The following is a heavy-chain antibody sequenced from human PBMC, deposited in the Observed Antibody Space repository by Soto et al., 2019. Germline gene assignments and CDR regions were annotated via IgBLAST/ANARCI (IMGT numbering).Heavy chain of an antibody. V-gene: IGHV4-30-2*01. D-gene: IGHD3-22*01. J-gene: IGHJ4*02. CDR1: GGSISSGGYS. CDR2: IYHSGST. Sequence: ASETLSLTCAVSGGSISSGGYSWSWIRQPPGKGLEWIGYIYHSGSTYYNPSLKSRVTISVDRSKNQFSLKLSSVTAADTAVYYCARVGDSSGYFDYWGQGTLVTVSS. CDR3: ARVGDSSGYFDY.